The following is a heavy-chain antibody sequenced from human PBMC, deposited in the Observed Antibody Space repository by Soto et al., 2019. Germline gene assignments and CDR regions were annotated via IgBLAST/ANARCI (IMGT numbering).Heavy chain of an antibody. CDR2: SIPIFGTA. V-gene: IGHV1-69*01. Sequence: QVQLVQSGAEVKKPGSSVKVSCKASGGTFSSYAISWVRQAPGQGLEWMGGSIPIFGTANYAQKFQGRVTITEDESTSTAYMELSSLRSEDTAVYYCVYCSGGSCYSNPWFDPWGQGTLVTVSS. CDR3: VYCSGGSCYSNPWFDP. CDR1: GGTFSSYA. J-gene: IGHJ5*02. D-gene: IGHD2-15*01.